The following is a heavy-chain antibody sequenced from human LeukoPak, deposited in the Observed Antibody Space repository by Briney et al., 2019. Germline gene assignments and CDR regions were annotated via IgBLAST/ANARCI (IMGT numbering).Heavy chain of an antibody. Sequence: SVKVSCKASGGTFSSYANSWVRQAPGQGLEWTGGIIPIFGTANYAQKFQGRVTITTDESTSTAYMELSSLRSEDTAVYYCASGNRRMGSSDGFDPWGQGTLVTVSS. V-gene: IGHV1-69*05. J-gene: IGHJ5*02. CDR3: ASGNRRMGSSDGFDP. D-gene: IGHD6-13*01. CDR1: GGTFSSYA. CDR2: IIPIFGTA.